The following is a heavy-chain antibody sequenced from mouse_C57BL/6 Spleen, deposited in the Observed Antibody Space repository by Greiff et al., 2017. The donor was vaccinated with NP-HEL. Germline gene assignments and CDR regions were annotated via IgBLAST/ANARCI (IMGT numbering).Heavy chain of an antibody. CDR1: GYAFSSYW. CDR2: IYPGDGDT. D-gene: IGHD1-1*01. J-gene: IGHJ4*01. V-gene: IGHV1-80*01. CDR3: ARPYYYGSSYFFYAMDY. Sequence: QVPLQQSGAELVKPGASVKISCKASGYAFSSYWMNWVKQRPGKGLEWIGQIYPGDGDTNYNGKFKGKATLTADKSSSTAYMQLSSLTSEDSAVYFCARPYYYGSSYFFYAMDYWGQGTSVTVSS.